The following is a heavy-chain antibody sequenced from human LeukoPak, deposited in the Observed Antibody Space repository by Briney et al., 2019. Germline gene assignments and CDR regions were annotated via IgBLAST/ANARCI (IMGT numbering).Heavy chain of an antibody. V-gene: IGHV3-53*01. D-gene: IGHD1-1*01. J-gene: IGHJ4*02. CDR1: GLAVSSNY. CDR3: ARDGPNWNGQGLDY. Sequence: GGSLRLSCAVSGLAVSSNYMTWVRQAPGKGLEWVSCLYTTGSTYYTDSVKGRFTISRDNSKNTLYLQMNSLRADDTAVYYCARDGPNWNGQGLDYWGQGTLVTVSS. CDR2: LYTTGST.